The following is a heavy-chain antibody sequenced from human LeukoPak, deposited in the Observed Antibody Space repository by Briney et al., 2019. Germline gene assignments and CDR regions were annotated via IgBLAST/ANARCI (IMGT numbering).Heavy chain of an antibody. J-gene: IGHJ4*02. CDR2: IYPGDSDT. CDR1: GYSYTCYW. D-gene: IGHD2-15*01. V-gene: IGHV5-51*01. Sequence: GESLKISCKSSGYSYTCYWIGWVRQMPGKGLEWMGIIYPGDSDTRYSRSFQGQVTISADKSLRTAYLQWRSLKASDTGIYFCARLGGPHSPFDNWGQGTRVIVSS. CDR3: ARLGGPHSPFDN.